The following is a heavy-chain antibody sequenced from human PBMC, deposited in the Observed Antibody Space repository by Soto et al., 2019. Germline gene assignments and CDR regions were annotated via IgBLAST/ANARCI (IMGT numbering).Heavy chain of an antibody. CDR3: AKGGASGPCNWFGP. CDR1: GFTFSNYA. V-gene: IGHV3-23*01. J-gene: IGHJ5*02. CDR2: LSDGGGST. Sequence: GGSLRLSCAASGFTFSNYAMSWVRQAPGKGLEWVSGLSDGGGSTFYADSVKGRFTISRDNAKNTLYLQMSSLRAEDTAVYYCAKGGASGPCNWFGPWGEGCVVTV. D-gene: IGHD1-26*01.